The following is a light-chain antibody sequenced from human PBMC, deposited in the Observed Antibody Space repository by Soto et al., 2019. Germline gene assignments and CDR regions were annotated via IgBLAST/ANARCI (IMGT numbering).Light chain of an antibody. CDR2: EVS. CDR3: SLYTSSSTWVV. CDR1: SSDVGSYNR. Sequence: QSALTQPPSVSGSPGQSVTISCTGTSSDVGSYNRASWYQQPPGTAPKLMIYEVSNRPSGVPDRFSGSKSGNTASLTISGLQAEDEADYYCSLYTSSSTWVVFGGGTKVTVL. V-gene: IGLV2-18*01. J-gene: IGLJ2*01.